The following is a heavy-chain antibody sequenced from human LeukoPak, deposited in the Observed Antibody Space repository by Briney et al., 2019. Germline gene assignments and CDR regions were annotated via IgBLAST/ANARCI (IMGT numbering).Heavy chain of an antibody. CDR1: GGTFSSYA. CDR2: IIPILATA. J-gene: IGHJ4*02. Sequence: SVKVSCKASGGTFSSYAISWVRQAPGQGLEWMGGIIPILATANYAQKFQGRVTIIADESSSTAYMELSSLRSEDTAVYYCARDRMATTLTYFDYWGQGTLVSVSS. CDR3: ARDRMATTLTYFDY. V-gene: IGHV1-69*13. D-gene: IGHD5-12*01.